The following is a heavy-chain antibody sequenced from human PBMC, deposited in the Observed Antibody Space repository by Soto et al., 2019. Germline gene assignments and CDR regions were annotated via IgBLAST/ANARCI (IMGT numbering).Heavy chain of an antibody. V-gene: IGHV3-23*01. CDR1: GFTVSNNY. Sequence: GGSLRLSCAASGFTVSNNYMSWVRRAPGKGLEWVSAISGSGGSTYYADSVKGRFTISRDNSKNTLYLQMNSLRAEDTAVYYWEKPIKLITIKMGIVFIIGGQGKMVTVS. CDR3: EKPIKLITIKMGIVFII. D-gene: IGHD3-10*01. CDR2: ISGSGGST. J-gene: IGHJ3*02.